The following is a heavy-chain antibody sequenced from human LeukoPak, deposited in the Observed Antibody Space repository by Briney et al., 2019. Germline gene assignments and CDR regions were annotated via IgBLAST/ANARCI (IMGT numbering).Heavy chain of an antibody. Sequence: SETLSLTCAVSGGSISSSNWWGWVRQPPGKGLEWIGEIYHSGSTNYNPSLKSRVTISVDKSKNQFSLKLSSVTAADTAVYYCARDDRAVAGSSFDYWGQGTLVTVSS. CDR3: ARDDRAVAGSSFDY. V-gene: IGHV4-4*02. D-gene: IGHD6-19*01. CDR2: IYHSGST. CDR1: GGSISSSNW. J-gene: IGHJ4*02.